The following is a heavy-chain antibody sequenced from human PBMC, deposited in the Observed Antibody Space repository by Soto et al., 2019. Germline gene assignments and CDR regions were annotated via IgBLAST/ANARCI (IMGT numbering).Heavy chain of an antibody. D-gene: IGHD3-22*01. CDR3: AKDRIHYYDTTACRADS. J-gene: IGHJ5*01. V-gene: IGHV3-23*01. CDR2: ISGSGTGT. Sequence: EVQLLESGGGLVQPGGSLRLSCAASGFTFTSYAMTWVRQAPGKGLEWVSAISGSGTGTYYADSVKGRFTISRDNSKNTLYLQMNSLRAEDTAVYYCAKDRIHYYDTTACRADSCGQGTLVTVSS. CDR1: GFTFTSYA.